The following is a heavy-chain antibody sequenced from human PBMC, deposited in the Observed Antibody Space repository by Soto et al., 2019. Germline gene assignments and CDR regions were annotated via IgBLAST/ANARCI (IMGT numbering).Heavy chain of an antibody. J-gene: IGHJ4*02. V-gene: IGHV3-21*04. CDR2: ISSSSSYI. CDR1: GFTFSSYS. D-gene: IGHD1-1*01. Sequence: GGSLRLSCAASGFTFSSYSMNWVRQAPGKGLEWVSSISSSSSYIYYADLVKGRFTISRDNAKNSLYLQMNSLRAEDTAVYYWAKEELERQGSGFDYWGQGTLVTVSS. CDR3: AKEELERQGSGFDY.